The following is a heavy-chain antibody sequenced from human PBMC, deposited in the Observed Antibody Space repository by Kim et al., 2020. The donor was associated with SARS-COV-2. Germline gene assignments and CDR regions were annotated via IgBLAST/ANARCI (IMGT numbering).Heavy chain of an antibody. J-gene: IGHJ5*02. Sequence: GGSLRLSCAASGFTFSSYGMHWVRQAPGKGLEWVAVIWYDGSNKYYADSVKGRFTISRDNSKNTLYLQMNSLRAEDTAVYYCAKDGLGYCSSTSCYGGRFDPWGQGTLGTVSS. V-gene: IGHV3-33*06. CDR3: AKDGLGYCSSTSCYGGRFDP. CDR1: GFTFSSYG. D-gene: IGHD2-2*01. CDR2: IWYDGSNK.